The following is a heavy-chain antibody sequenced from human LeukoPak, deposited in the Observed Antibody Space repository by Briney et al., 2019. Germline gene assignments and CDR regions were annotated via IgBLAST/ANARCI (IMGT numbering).Heavy chain of an antibody. V-gene: IGHV4-59*08. CDR3: ARGGLRLGELSLSFDY. J-gene: IGHJ4*02. CDR2: IYYSGST. D-gene: IGHD3-16*02. Sequence: SETLSLTCTVSGGSISSYYWSWIRQPPGKGLEWIGYIYYSGSTNYNPSFKSRVTISVDTSKNQFSLKLSSVTAAHTAVYYCARGGLRLGELSLSFDYWGQGTLVTVSS. CDR1: GGSISSYY.